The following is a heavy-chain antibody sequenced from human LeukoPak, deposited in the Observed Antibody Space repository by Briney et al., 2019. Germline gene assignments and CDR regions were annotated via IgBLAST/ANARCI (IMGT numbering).Heavy chain of an antibody. Sequence: PSETLSLTCTVSGGSIGSSSYYWGWIRQPPGKGLEWIGSIYYSGSTYYNPSLKSRVTISVDTSKNQFSLKLSSVTAADTAVYYCARPSGYSYGPIYLWGRGTLVTVSS. CDR1: GGSIGSSSYY. D-gene: IGHD5-18*01. CDR2: IYYSGST. CDR3: ARPSGYSYGPIYL. V-gene: IGHV4-39*01. J-gene: IGHJ2*01.